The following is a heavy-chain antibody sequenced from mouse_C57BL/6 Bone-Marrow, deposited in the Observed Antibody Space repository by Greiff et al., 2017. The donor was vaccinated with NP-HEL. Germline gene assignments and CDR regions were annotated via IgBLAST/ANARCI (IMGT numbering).Heavy chain of an antibody. Sequence: VQLQQSGPELVRPGASVKISCKAPGYTFTRHCLQWVRQRPGPCLSFLFDLFPGSGSTYYNEKFKGKATLTVDTSSSTAYMQLSSLTSEDSAVYFCARSMGYYPAWFAYWGQGTLVTVSA. D-gene: IGHD2-3*01. V-gene: IGHV1-56*01. CDR3: ARSMGYYPAWFAY. J-gene: IGHJ3*01. CDR2: LFPGSGST. CDR1: GYTFTRHC.